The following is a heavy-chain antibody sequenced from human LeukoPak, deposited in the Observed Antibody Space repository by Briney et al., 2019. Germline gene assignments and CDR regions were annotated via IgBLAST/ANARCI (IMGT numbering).Heavy chain of an antibody. CDR1: GYTFTNYD. D-gene: IGHD4-17*01. CDR2: ISAYHGNT. CDR3: ARRGDYRDRIMGFDY. Sequence: ASVKVSCKASGYTFTNYDISWVRQAPGQGLEWMGWISAYHGNTNYVQKFHGRVTMTTDTSTSTAYMELGSLRSDDTAVYYCARRGDYRDRIMGFDYWGQGTLVTVSS. J-gene: IGHJ4*02. V-gene: IGHV1-18*01.